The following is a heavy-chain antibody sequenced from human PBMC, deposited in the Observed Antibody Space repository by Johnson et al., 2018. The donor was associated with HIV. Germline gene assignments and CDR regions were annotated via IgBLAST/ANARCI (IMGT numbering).Heavy chain of an antibody. CDR2: IYSGGNT. J-gene: IGHJ3*02. CDR3: ARDGGRGDFDI. D-gene: IGHD3-16*01. CDR1: GFTFDDYA. V-gene: IGHV3-66*01. Sequence: VQLVESGGGLVKPGGSLRLSCAASGFTFDDYAMHWVRQAPGKGLEWVSVIYSGGNTYYADSLKGRFTISRDKSKNTPYLQMNSLRAEDTAVYFCARDGGRGDFDIWGQGTRVSVSS.